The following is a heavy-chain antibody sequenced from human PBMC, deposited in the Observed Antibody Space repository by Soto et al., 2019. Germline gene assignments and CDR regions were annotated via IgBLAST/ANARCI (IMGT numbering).Heavy chain of an antibody. CDR1: GGTFSTSS. Sequence: QVQLVQSGAEVKKPGSSVKVSCRASGGTFSTSSISWVRQAPGQGLEWMGGIIPVFGTTKHAQKFQDRVTITADESTTTVYMELSSLTSADTAIYYCARWKSRSWFAINFDGWGQGTPVTVSS. CDR3: ARWKSRSWFAINFDG. J-gene: IGHJ4*02. D-gene: IGHD6-13*01. V-gene: IGHV1-69*01. CDR2: IIPVFGTT.